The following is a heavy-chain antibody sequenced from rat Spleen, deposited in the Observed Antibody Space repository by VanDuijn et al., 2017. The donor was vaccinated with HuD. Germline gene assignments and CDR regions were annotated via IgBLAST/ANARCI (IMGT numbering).Heavy chain of an antibody. J-gene: IGHJ2*01. CDR3: ARHGVTPFDY. V-gene: IGHV2-72*01. CDR1: GFSLTSNG. D-gene: IGHD4-5*01. Sequence: QVQLKESGPGLMQPSETLSLTCTVSGFSLTSNGVGWVRQPLGKGLVWMGTIWAGGSTNYNSAVQSRLSISRDTSKSQVFLKMNSLQPEDTGTYYCARHGVTPFDYWGQGVMVTVSS. CDR2: IWAGGST.